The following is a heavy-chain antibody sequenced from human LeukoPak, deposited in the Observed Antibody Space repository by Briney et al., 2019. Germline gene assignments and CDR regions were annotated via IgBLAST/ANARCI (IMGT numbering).Heavy chain of an antibody. D-gene: IGHD3-22*01. J-gene: IGHJ4*02. V-gene: IGHV3-48*01. CDR2: ISSSSSLI. CDR1: GFTFSSYS. CDR3: ARGDNYDSSGLDY. Sequence: GGSLRLSCAASGFTFSSYSMIWVRQAPGKGLEWVSYISSSSSLIYYADSLKGRFTISRDNAKNSLYLQMNSLRAEDTAVYYCARGDNYDSSGLDYWGQGTLVTVSS.